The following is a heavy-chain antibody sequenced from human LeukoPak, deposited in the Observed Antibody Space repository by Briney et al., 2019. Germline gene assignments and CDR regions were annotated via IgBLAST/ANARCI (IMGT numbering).Heavy chain of an antibody. D-gene: IGHD5-12*01. J-gene: IGHJ3*02. CDR3: ASGGYDDLEGFGTNAFDI. Sequence: PGGSLRLSCAASGFTFTNYPIHWVRQAPGKGLEWVTVISYDGSTKYYADSVKGRFTISRDSAKNSLYLQMNSLRAEDTAVYYCASGGYDDLEGFGTNAFDIWGQGTMVTVSS. CDR1: GFTFTNYP. CDR2: ISYDGSTK. V-gene: IGHV3-30*04.